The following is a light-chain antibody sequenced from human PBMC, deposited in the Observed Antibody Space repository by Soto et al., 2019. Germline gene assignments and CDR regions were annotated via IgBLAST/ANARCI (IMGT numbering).Light chain of an antibody. CDR2: EVS. J-gene: IGLJ1*01. CDR3: SSYTSISTYV. V-gene: IGLV2-14*01. CDR1: SSDVGGYNY. Sequence: QSALTQPASVSGSPGQSVTISCTGTSSDVGGYNYVSWYQHHPGKAPKLMIYEVSNRPSGVSNRFSGSKSGNTASLTISGLQAEDEADYYGSSYTSISTYVFGTGTKLTVL.